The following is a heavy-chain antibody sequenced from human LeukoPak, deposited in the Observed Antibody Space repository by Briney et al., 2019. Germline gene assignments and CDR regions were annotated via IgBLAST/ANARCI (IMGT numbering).Heavy chain of an antibody. V-gene: IGHV1-2*02. CDR3: ARGLMVRGVNSYYYGMDV. D-gene: IGHD3-10*01. Sequence: GASVKVSCKASGYTFTGYYMHWVRQAPGQGLEWMGWINPNSGGTNYAQKFQGRVTMTRDTSISTAYMELSRLTSDDTAVYYCARGLMVRGVNSYYYGMDVWGQGTTVTVSS. CDR2: INPNSGGT. J-gene: IGHJ6*02. CDR1: GYTFTGYY.